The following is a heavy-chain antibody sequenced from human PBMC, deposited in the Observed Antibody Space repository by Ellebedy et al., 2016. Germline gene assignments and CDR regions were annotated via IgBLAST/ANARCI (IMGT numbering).Heavy chain of an antibody. D-gene: IGHD3-22*01. CDR2: IYHTGST. J-gene: IGHJ3*02. Sequence: SETLSLXXAVSGGSISGYYWSWIRQPPGKGLEWIGHIYHTGSTNYNPSLKSRVTMLLDTSKNQFSLTLTSVTAADTAVYFCAGADHYYDTRMGAFEIWGQGTMVTVSS. CDR3: AGADHYYDTRMGAFEI. CDR1: GGSISGYY. V-gene: IGHV4-59*01.